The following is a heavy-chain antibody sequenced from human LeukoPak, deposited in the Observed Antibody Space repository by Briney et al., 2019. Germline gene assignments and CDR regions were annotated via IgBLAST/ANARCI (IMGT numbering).Heavy chain of an antibody. J-gene: IGHJ6*02. D-gene: IGHD3-10*01. CDR1: GGSISSDY. Sequence: SETLSLTCTVSGGSISSDYWSWIRQPPGKGLEWIGYTYYSGGTNYIPSLKSRVTILVDTSKKQLSLKLSSVTASDTAVYYCARRRSGPYGMDVWGQGTTVTVSS. CDR3: ARRRSGPYGMDV. CDR2: TYYSGGT. V-gene: IGHV4-59*08.